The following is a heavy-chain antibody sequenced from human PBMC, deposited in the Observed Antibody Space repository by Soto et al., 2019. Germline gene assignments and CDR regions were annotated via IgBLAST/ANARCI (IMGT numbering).Heavy chain of an antibody. J-gene: IGHJ3*02. Sequence: QVQLQESGPGLVKPSETLSLTCTVSGGSINSYYWSWIRQPPGKGLEWIGYIYYSGSTNYNPSLKSRATTSVDTSKNQFTLKLSSGTAADTAVYYCARVPWQWLGGYAFDIWGQGTMVTVSS. V-gene: IGHV4-59*01. CDR2: IYYSGST. CDR1: GGSINSYY. CDR3: ARVPWQWLGGYAFDI. D-gene: IGHD6-19*01.